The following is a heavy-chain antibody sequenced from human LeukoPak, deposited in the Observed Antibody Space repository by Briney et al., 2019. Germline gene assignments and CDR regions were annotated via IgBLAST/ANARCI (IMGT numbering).Heavy chain of an antibody. J-gene: IGHJ4*02. CDR1: GFTFRSYW. Sequence: GGSLRLSCAASGFTFRSYWMGWVRQAPGKGLEWVANIKEDGSEKYYVDSVKGRFTISRDNAKNSLYLQMDSLRAEDTAVYYCARVAGSKSIDSWGQGTLVTVSS. D-gene: IGHD2-15*01. CDR2: IKEDGSEK. CDR3: ARVAGSKSIDS. V-gene: IGHV3-7*05.